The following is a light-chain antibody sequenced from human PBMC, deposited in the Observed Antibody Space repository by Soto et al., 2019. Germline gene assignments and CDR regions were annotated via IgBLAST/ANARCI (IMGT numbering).Light chain of an antibody. V-gene: IGKV1-6*01. J-gene: IGKJ1*01. CDR3: LQDYDYPRT. CDR1: QGIRDE. CDR2: AAS. Sequence: IVMTQSPSSLSASVGDRVTITCRASQGIRDELGWYQQKAGKAPNLLISAASRLQSGVPSRFSGRGSGTDFTLTISSLQPEDFATYYCLQDYDYPRTFGQGTKVELK.